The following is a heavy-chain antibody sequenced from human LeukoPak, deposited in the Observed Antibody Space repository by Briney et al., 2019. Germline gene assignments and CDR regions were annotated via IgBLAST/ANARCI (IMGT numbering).Heavy chain of an antibody. Sequence: GRSLRLSCAASEFTFSSYGMHWVRQAPGKGLEWVAVIWYDGSNKYYADSVKGRFTISRDNSKNTLYLQMNSLRAEDTAVYYCAKDRMITFGGVIVGFDYWGQGTLVTVSS. V-gene: IGHV3-33*06. CDR2: IWYDGSNK. CDR3: AKDRMITFGGVIVGFDY. J-gene: IGHJ4*02. D-gene: IGHD3-16*02. CDR1: EFTFSSYG.